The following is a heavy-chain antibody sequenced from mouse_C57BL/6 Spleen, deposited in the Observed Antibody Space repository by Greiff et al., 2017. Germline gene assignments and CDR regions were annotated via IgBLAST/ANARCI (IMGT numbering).Heavy chain of an antibody. D-gene: IGHD1-1*01. CDR3: ARDYYGSSLYFDY. V-gene: IGHV8-12*01. CDR2: IYWDDDK. CDR1: GFSLSTSGMG. Sequence: QVTLKESGPGILQSSQTLSLTCSFSGFSLSTSGMGVSWIRQPSGKGLEWLAHIYWDDDKRYNPSLKSRLTISKDTSRNQVFLKITSVDTADTATYYCARDYYGSSLYFDYWGQGTTLTVSS. J-gene: IGHJ2*01.